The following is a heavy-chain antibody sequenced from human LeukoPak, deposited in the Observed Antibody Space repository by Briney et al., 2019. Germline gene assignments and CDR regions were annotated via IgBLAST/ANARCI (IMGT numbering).Heavy chain of an antibody. Sequence: GESLKISCKGSGYSFTNYWIGWVRQMPGKGLEWMGIMYPGDSDTRYSPSFQGQVTTSADKSISTAYLQWSSLKASDTAMYYCARHARAYYYDSSGYYPDYWGQGTLVTVSS. V-gene: IGHV5-51*01. CDR2: MYPGDSDT. CDR1: GYSFTNYW. D-gene: IGHD3-22*01. J-gene: IGHJ4*02. CDR3: ARHARAYYYDSSGYYPDY.